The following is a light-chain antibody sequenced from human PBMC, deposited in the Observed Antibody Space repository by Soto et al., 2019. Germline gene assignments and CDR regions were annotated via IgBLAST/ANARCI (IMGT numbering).Light chain of an antibody. Sequence: VWTHSPVTRSLSPGERATLSARASQSFRGRLAWYQQNPGQAPRLLIYEAYNRTTGIPPRFSGSGSGTDFTLTISSLEPEDSAVYYCQHRHIWPMAFGQGTRLEIK. J-gene: IGKJ5*01. V-gene: IGKV3-11*01. CDR3: QHRHIWPMA. CDR2: EAY. CDR1: QSFRGR.